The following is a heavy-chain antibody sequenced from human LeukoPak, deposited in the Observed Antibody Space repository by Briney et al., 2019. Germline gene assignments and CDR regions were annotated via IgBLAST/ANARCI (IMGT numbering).Heavy chain of an antibody. J-gene: IGHJ4*02. Sequence: GGSLRLSCAASGFTFSSYGMHWVRQAPGKGLEWVAVISYDGSNKYYADSVKGRFTISRDNSKNTLYLQMNSLRAEDTAVYYCAKDYDILTGYLAPDYWDQGTLVTVSS. D-gene: IGHD3-9*01. CDR2: ISYDGSNK. CDR1: GFTFSSYG. V-gene: IGHV3-30*18. CDR3: AKDYDILTGYLAPDY.